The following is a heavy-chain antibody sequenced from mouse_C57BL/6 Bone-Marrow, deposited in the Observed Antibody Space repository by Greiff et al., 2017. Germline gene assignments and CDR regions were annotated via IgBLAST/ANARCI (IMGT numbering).Heavy chain of an antibody. Sequence: ESGPGLAKPSQTLSLTCSVTGYSITSDYWNWIRKFPGNKLEYMGYISYSGSTYYNPSLKSRISITRDASKNQYYLQLNSVTTEDTATDYCARYYDYDGGCFDYWGQGTLVTVSA. CDR3: ARYYDYDGGCFDY. CDR2: ISYSGST. CDR1: GYSITSDY. V-gene: IGHV3-8*01. D-gene: IGHD2-4*01. J-gene: IGHJ3*01.